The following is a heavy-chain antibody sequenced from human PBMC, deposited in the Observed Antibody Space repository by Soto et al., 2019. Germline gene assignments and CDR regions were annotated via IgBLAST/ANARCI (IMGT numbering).Heavy chain of an antibody. CDR1: GFTFSSYG. J-gene: IGHJ4*02. CDR2: ISYDGSNK. Sequence: QVQLVESGGGVVQAGRSLRLSCAASGFTFSSYGMHWVRQAPGKGLEWVAVISYDGSNKYYADSVKGRFTISRDNSKNTLYLQMNSLRAEDTAVYYCAKVAVAGHLDYWGQGTLVTVSS. V-gene: IGHV3-30*18. D-gene: IGHD6-19*01. CDR3: AKVAVAGHLDY.